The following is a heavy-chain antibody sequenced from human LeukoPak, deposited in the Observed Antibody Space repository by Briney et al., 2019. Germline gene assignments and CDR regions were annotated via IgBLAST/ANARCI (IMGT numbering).Heavy chain of an antibody. Sequence: GGSLRLSCAASGFTFSSYSMNWVRQAPGKGLEWVSSISSSSSYIYYADSVKGRFTISRDNAKNSLYLQMNSLRAEDTAVYYCARGVGGNWNYVNAFDIWGQGTMVTVSS. J-gene: IGHJ3*02. CDR2: ISSSSSYI. CDR1: GFTFSSYS. V-gene: IGHV3-21*01. D-gene: IGHD1-7*01. CDR3: ARGVGGNWNYVNAFDI.